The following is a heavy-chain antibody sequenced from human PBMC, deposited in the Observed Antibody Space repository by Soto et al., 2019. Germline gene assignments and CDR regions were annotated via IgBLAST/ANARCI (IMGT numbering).Heavy chain of an antibody. D-gene: IGHD5-12*01. CDR1: GFTFSSYD. J-gene: IGHJ4*02. CDR3: ARHSDSGYGDX. CDR2: ISYEGTKT. V-gene: IGHV3-30*03. Sequence: GGSLRLSFVEIGFTFSSYDMHWVRQAPGKGLEWVACISYEGTKTYYADSVKDRFTISRDNYKNTLHLQMRSLRAEDKAMYYCARHSDSGYGDXWGQGTSVTVSX.